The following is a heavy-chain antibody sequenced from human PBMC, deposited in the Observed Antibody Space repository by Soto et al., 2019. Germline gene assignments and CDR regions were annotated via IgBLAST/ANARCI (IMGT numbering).Heavy chain of an antibody. Sequence: SETLSLTCTVAGGYISSYYWSWIRQPPGKGLEWIGYIYYSGSTNYNPSLKSRVTISVDTSKNQFSLKLSSVTAADTAVYYCARDRGKQQLVYGMDVWGQGTTVTVSS. V-gene: IGHV4-59*01. CDR3: ARDRGKQQLVYGMDV. CDR1: GGYISSYY. J-gene: IGHJ6*02. CDR2: IYYSGST. D-gene: IGHD6-13*01.